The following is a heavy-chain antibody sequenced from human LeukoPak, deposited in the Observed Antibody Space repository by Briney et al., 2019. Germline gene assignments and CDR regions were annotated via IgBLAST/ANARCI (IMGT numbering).Heavy chain of an antibody. J-gene: IGHJ4*02. V-gene: IGHV3-15*01. D-gene: IGHD3-3*01. CDR1: GFTFSNAW. CDR2: IKSKTDGGTT. CDR3: TTVVTYYDFWSGLKDCFCYFDY. Sequence: GGSLRLSCAASGFTFSNAWMSWVRQAPGKGLEWVGRIKSKTDGGTTDYAAPVKGRFTISRDDSKNTLYLQMNSLKTEDTAVYYCTTVVTYYDFWSGLKDCFCYFDYWGQGTLVTVSS.